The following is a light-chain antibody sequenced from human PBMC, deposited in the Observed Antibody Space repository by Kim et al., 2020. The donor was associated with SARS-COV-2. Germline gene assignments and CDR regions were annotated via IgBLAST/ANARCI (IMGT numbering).Light chain of an antibody. V-gene: IGKV1-39*01. CDR1: QRISSY. Sequence: ASVGDRVTITCRASQRISSYLNWYQQKPGKAPKLLIYAASSLQSGVPSRFSRSGSGTDFTLTISSLQPEDFATYYCQQSYSTPLTFGGGTKVDIK. J-gene: IGKJ4*01. CDR3: QQSYSTPLT. CDR2: AAS.